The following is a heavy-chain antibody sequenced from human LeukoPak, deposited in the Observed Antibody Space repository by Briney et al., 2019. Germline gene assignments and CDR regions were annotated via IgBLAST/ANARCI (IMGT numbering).Heavy chain of an antibody. J-gene: IGHJ4*02. D-gene: IGHD3-22*01. Sequence: EASVKVPCKASGYTFTSYGISWVRQAPGQGLEWMGWISAYNGNTNYAQKLQGRVTMTTDTSTSTAYMELRSLRSEDTAVYYCARGTYYYDSSGLFDYWGQGTLVTVSS. CDR2: ISAYNGNT. CDR1: GYTFTSYG. V-gene: IGHV1-18*01. CDR3: ARGTYYYDSSGLFDY.